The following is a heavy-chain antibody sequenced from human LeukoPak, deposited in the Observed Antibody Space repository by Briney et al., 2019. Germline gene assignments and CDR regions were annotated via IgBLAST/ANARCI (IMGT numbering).Heavy chain of an antibody. CDR2: ISSSGSTI. Sequence: GGSLRLSCAASGFTFSDYYMSWIRQAPGKGLEWVSYISSSGSTIYYADSEKGRFTISRDNAKNSLYLQMNSLRAEDTAVYYCARDWMRLAARPNWFDPWGQGTLVTVSS. CDR1: GFTFSDYY. D-gene: IGHD6-6*01. J-gene: IGHJ5*02. V-gene: IGHV3-11*01. CDR3: ARDWMRLAARPNWFDP.